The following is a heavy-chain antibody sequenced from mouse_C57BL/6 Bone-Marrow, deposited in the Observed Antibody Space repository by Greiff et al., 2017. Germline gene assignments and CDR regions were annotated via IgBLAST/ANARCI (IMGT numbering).Heavy chain of an antibody. CDR1: GFTFSDFY. CDR3: ARDGYYECALAMDY. J-gene: IGHJ4*01. Sequence: EVKLMESGGGLVQSGRSLRLSCATSGFTFSDFYMEWVRQAPGKGLEWIAASRNKANDYTTEYSASVKGRFIVSRDTSQSILYLQMNALRAEDTAIYYCARDGYYECALAMDYWGQGTSVTVSS. D-gene: IGHD2-4*01. CDR2: SRNKANDYTT. V-gene: IGHV7-1*01.